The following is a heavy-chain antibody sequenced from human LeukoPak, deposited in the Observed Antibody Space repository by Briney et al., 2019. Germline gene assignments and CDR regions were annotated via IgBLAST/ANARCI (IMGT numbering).Heavy chain of an antibody. CDR2: IYYSGST. J-gene: IGHJ6*02. CDR1: GGSISSYY. CDR3: ARDRITMVRGVRGYGMDV. D-gene: IGHD3-10*01. V-gene: IGHV4-59*01. Sequence: SETLSLTCTVSGGSISSYYWSWIRQPPGKGLEWIGYIYYSGSTNYNPSLKSRVTISVDTSKNQFSLKLSSVTAADTAVYYCARDRITMVRGVRGYGMDVWGQGTTVTVSS.